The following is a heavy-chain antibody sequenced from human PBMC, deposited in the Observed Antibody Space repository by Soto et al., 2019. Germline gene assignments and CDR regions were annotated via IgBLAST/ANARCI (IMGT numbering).Heavy chain of an antibody. Sequence: EVQLLESGGGLVQPGGSLRLSCAASGFTFNNYAMSWVRRAPGKGLEWVSTVGWSGSSTYYADSVKGRFTISRDNPNTTLYLHMSSLRAEDTAVYYCAKKYHYDSGTYLYHFDYWGQGPLVIVSS. CDR2: VGWSGSST. CDR1: GFTFNNYA. CDR3: AKKYHYDSGTYLYHFDY. J-gene: IGHJ4*02. V-gene: IGHV3-23*01. D-gene: IGHD3-10*01.